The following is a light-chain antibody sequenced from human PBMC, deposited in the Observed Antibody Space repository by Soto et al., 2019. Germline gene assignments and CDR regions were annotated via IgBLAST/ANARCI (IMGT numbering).Light chain of an antibody. CDR3: SSYAGTSTYV. V-gene: IGLV2-23*01. Sequence: QSALTQPASVSGSPGQSITISCTGTRSVIGSYNLVSWYQHLPDKAPKLMIYEGNTRPSGVSNRFSGSKSDNTASLTISGLQPEDEAVYFCSSYAGTSTYVFGSGTKVTVL. J-gene: IGLJ1*01. CDR1: RSVIGSYNL. CDR2: EGN.